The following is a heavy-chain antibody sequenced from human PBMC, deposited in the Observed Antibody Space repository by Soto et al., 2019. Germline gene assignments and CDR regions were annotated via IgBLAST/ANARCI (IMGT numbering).Heavy chain of an antibody. J-gene: IGHJ4*02. V-gene: IGHV3-30*03. D-gene: IGHD3-10*01. Sequence: RRLSCAASGFTFSSYGMHWVRQAPGKGLEWVAVISYDGSNKYYADSVKGRFTISRDNSKNTLYLQMNSLRAEDTAVYYCTPYYYGSGSPRSGDYFDYWGQGTLVTVSS. CDR3: TPYYYGSGSPRSGDYFDY. CDR2: ISYDGSNK. CDR1: GFTFSSYG.